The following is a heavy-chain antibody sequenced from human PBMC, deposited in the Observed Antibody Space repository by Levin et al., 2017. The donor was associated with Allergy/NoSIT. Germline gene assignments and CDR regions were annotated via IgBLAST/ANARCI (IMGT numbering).Heavy chain of an antibody. V-gene: IGHV1-69*13. D-gene: IGHD6-6*01. CDR3: ARPFYRSSIAAFYGMDV. CDR2: IIPIFGTA. CDR1: GGTFSSYA. J-gene: IGHJ6*02. Sequence: SVKVSCKASGGTFSSYAISWVRQAPGQGLEWMGGIIPIFGTANYAQKFQGRVTITADESTSTAYMELSSLRSEDTAVYYCARPFYRSSIAAFYGMDVWGQGTTVTVSS.